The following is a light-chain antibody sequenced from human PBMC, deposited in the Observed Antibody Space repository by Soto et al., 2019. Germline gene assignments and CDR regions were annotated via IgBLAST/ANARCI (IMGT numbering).Light chain of an antibody. J-gene: IGLJ1*01. CDR1: SSDVGGYNY. CDR2: NVS. CDR3: CSYTSSGTLYV. Sequence: QSALTQPASVSGSPGQSITISCTGTSSDVGGYNYVSWYQQHPGKAPKLIIYNVSDRPSGVSNRFSGSKSGNTASLTISGLQAEDEADNSCCSYTSSGTLYVFGTGTKLTVL. V-gene: IGLV2-14*03.